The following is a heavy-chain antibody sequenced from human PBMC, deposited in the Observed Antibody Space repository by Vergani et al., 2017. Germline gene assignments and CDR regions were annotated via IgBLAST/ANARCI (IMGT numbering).Heavy chain of an antibody. Sequence: EVQLVQSGAEVKKPGATVKISCKVSGYTFTDYYMHWVQQAPGKGLEWMGLVDPEDGETIYAEKFQGRVTITADTSTDTAYMELSSLRSEDTAVYYCATARQRVQRERRRVGYYYMDVWGKGTTVTVSS. V-gene: IGHV1-69-2*01. CDR2: VDPEDGET. J-gene: IGHJ6*03. D-gene: IGHD1-1*01. CDR1: GYTFTDYY. CDR3: ATARQRVQRERRRVGYYYMDV.